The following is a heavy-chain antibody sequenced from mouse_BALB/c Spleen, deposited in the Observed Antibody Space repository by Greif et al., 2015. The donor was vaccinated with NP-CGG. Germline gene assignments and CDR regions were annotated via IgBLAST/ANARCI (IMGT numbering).Heavy chain of an antibody. CDR3: AGEYGNYEDAMDY. CDR2: IHYSGST. CDR1: GYSITSGHS. V-gene: IGHV3-1*02. Sequence: EVKLEESGPDLVKPSQSLPLTCTVTGYSITSGHSWHWIRQFPGNKLEWMGYIHYSGSTNYNPSLKSRISITRDTSKNQFFLQLNSVTTEDTATYYCAGEYGNYEDAMDYWGQGTSVTVSS. D-gene: IGHD2-10*02. J-gene: IGHJ4*01.